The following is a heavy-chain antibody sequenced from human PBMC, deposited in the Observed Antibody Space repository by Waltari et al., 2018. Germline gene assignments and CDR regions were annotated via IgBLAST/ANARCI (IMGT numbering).Heavy chain of an antibody. CDR3: ATSRWLGY. CDR2: INYDGSEK. D-gene: IGHD3-10*01. J-gene: IGHJ4*02. Sequence: VQLVDSGEGLVQRRGSLGLSGVVSDFSFSTYWMTWVRQASGRGMEWLANINYDGSEKHYVDSVKGRFTISRDNARNSLFLQMNSLRAEDTAVYYCATSRWLGYWGQGTLVTVSS. V-gene: IGHV3-7*03. CDR1: DFSFSTYW.